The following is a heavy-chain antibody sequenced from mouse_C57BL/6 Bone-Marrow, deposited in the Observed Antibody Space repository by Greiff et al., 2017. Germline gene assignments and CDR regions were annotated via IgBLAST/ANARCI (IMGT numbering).Heavy chain of an antibody. D-gene: IGHD2-5*01. Sequence: QVQLQQSGAELVRPGTSVKMSCKASGYTFTNYWIGWAKQRPGHGLEWIGDIYPGGGYTNYNEKFKGKATLTADKSSSTAYMQFSSLTSEDSAIYYCARGGTYYSNNPFAYWGQGTLVTGSA. CDR3: ARGGTYYSNNPFAY. CDR1: GYTFTNYW. J-gene: IGHJ3*01. CDR2: IYPGGGYT. V-gene: IGHV1-63*01.